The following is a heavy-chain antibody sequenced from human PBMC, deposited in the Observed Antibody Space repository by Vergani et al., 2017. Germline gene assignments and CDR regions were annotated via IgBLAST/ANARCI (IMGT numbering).Heavy chain of an antibody. Sequence: EVQLVESGGGLVKPGGSLRLSCAASGFTFSSYSINWVRQAPGKGLEWVSSISSSSSYIYYADSVKGRFTISRDNAKNSLYLQMNSLRAEDTAVYYCARDDVGYCTNGVCYDYWGQGTLVTVSS. CDR3: ARDDVGYCTNGVCYDY. CDR2: ISSSSSYI. D-gene: IGHD2-8*01. V-gene: IGHV3-21*01. J-gene: IGHJ4*02. CDR1: GFTFSSYS.